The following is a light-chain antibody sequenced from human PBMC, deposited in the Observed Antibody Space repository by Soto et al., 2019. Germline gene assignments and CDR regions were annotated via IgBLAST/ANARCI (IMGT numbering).Light chain of an antibody. J-gene: IGLJ1*01. V-gene: IGLV4-69*01. CDR1: SGHSSYA. CDR2: LNNDGSH. CDR3: QTWGTGPFV. Sequence: QSVLTQSPSASASLGASVKLTCTLSSGHSSYAIAWHQQQPEKGPRYLMKLNNDGSHSKGDGLPDRFSGSSSGAERYLTISSLQSEDEADYYCQTWGTGPFVFGTGTKLTVL.